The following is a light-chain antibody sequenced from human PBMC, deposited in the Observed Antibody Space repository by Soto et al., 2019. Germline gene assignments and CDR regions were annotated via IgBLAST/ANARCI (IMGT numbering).Light chain of an antibody. CDR1: RSIINW. CDR2: KAS. J-gene: IGKJ1*01. CDR3: QQYSDHWT. Sequence: DIQLTQSPSTLFASVGDRVTITCRASRSIINWLAWYQQKSGKGPKLLIYKASNLQTGVPSRFSGSGYGTEFTLTISSLQPADVETYYCQQYSDHWTFGQGTKVEIK. V-gene: IGKV1-5*03.